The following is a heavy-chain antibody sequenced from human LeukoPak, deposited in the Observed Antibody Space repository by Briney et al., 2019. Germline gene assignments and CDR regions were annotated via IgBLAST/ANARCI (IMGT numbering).Heavy chain of an antibody. V-gene: IGHV3-20*04. D-gene: IGHD2-2*02. J-gene: IGHJ3*02. CDR3: ARCSRSSTDCYSAFDI. CDR2: ITNWNGGST. CDR1: GFSFDDYG. Sequence: GGSLRLSCEASGFSFDDYGMSWVRQSTGKGLEWVSAITNWNGGSTGYADSVRGRFTISRDNAKNSLYLQMNSLRAEDTALYYCARCSRSSTDCYSAFDIWGQGTMVTVSS.